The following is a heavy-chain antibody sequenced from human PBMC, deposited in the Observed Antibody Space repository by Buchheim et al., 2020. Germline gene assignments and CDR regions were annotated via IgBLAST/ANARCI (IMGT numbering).Heavy chain of an antibody. CDR1: GFTFSSYG. V-gene: IGHV3-30*18. CDR2: ISYDGSNK. D-gene: IGHD4-17*01. Sequence: QVQLVESGGGVVQPGRSLRLSCAASGFTFSSYGMHWVRQAPGKGLEWVAVISYDGSNKYYADSVKGRFTISRDNSKNTLYLQMNSLRAEDTAVYYCAKSMTTVPLADYWGQGTL. J-gene: IGHJ4*02. CDR3: AKSMTTVPLADY.